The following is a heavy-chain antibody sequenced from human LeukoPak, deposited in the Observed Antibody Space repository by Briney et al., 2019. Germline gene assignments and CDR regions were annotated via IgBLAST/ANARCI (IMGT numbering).Heavy chain of an antibody. CDR3: ARYYDSSGYYPHFDY. Sequence: TVGSLRLSCAASGFTFSDYYMSWIRQAPGKGLEWVSYISSSGSTIYYADSVKGRFTISRDNAKNSLYLQMNSLRAEDTAVYYCARYYDSSGYYPHFDYWGQGTLVTVSS. D-gene: IGHD3-22*01. CDR1: GFTFSDYY. V-gene: IGHV3-11*01. J-gene: IGHJ4*02. CDR2: ISSSGSTI.